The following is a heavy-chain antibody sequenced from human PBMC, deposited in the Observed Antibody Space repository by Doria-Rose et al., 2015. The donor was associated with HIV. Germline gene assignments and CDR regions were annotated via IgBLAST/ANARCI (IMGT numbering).Heavy chain of an antibody. J-gene: IGHJ4*02. CDR3: ARVLSGTYDY. Sequence: QLQESGPGLVKPSEALSLTCSVSGGSISHYYWSWIRQPPGKGLEYIGDIFYTGSTNYSPSLKSRVFISIDTSKNKFSLRLSSVTAADTAVYYCARVLSGTYDYWGQGTLVTVSS. CDR2: IFYTGST. V-gene: IGHV4-59*01. CDR1: GGSISHYY. D-gene: IGHD1-26*01.